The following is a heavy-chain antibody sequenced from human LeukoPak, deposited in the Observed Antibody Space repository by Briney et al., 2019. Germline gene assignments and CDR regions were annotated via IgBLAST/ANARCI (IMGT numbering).Heavy chain of an antibody. D-gene: IGHD6-13*01. Sequence: PSETLSLTCTVSGGSISSYYWSWIRQPPGKGLEWIGYIYYSGSTNYNPSLKSRVTISVDTSKNQFSLKLSSVTAADTAVYYCARGHRGYIAAAGSYYYYMDVWGKGTTVTISS. V-gene: IGHV4-59*01. CDR2: IYYSGST. CDR1: GGSISSYY. CDR3: ARGHRGYIAAAGSYYYYMDV. J-gene: IGHJ6*03.